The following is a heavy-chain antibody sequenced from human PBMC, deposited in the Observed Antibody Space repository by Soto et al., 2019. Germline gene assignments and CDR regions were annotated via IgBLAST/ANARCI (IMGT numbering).Heavy chain of an antibody. CDR2: INTDGSDT. CDR1: GFTFSDYA. D-gene: IGHD6-13*01. CDR3: AGGTWKYSSRIDP. J-gene: IGHJ5*02. V-gene: IGHV3-74*01. Sequence: EVQLVESGGGLVQPGGSLRLSCAASGFTFSDYAMHWVRQAPGKGLVWVSRINTDGSDTRYADSVRGRFTISRDNAKNMLYLQMNSLRDEDTSVYYCAGGTWKYSSRIDPWGQGTLVTVSS.